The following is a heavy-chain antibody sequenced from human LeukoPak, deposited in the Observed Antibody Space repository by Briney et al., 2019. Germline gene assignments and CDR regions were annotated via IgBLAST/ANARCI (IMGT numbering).Heavy chain of an antibody. J-gene: IGHJ4*02. V-gene: IGHV3-23*01. Sequence: GGSLRLSCAASGFSFSSYAMSWVRQAPGKGLEWVSGISGSDGSTYYADSVKGRFTISRDNSKNTLYLQMNSLRAEDMAVYYCTRDPRRLDYWGQGTLVTVSS. CDR1: GFSFSSYA. CDR3: TRDPRRLDY. CDR2: ISGSDGST.